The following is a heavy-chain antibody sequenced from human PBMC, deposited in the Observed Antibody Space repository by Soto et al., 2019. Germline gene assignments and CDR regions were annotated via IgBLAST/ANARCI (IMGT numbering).Heavy chain of an antibody. V-gene: IGHV3-21*01. D-gene: IGHD2-15*01. CDR3: ARDRGYDAHDYYYNAMDV. J-gene: IGHJ6*02. CDR1: GFTFSGYA. Sequence: GGSLRLSCAASGFTFSGYAMSWVRQAPGKGLEWVSAIRGFSPYTFYADSVKGRFTISRDNANNSLYLQMNSLRAEDTAVYYCARDRGYDAHDYYYNAMDVWGQGTMVTVSS. CDR2: IRGFSPYT.